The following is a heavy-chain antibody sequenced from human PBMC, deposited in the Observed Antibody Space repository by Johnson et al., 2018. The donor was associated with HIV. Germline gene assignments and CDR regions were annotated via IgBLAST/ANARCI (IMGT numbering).Heavy chain of an antibody. J-gene: IGHJ3*02. CDR3: ARAYALGVTLFSAFDI. D-gene: IGHD1-26*01. V-gene: IGHV3-20*04. CDR1: GFTFDDYG. Sequence: VQLVESGGGLIQPGGSLRLSCAASGFTFDDYGLSWVRQAPGKGLEWVSGMNWNGGSTGYADSVKGRCTISRDNAKNSLTLQMNSLRAADTALYFCARAYALGVTLFSAFDIWGQGTMVTVSS. CDR2: MNWNGGST.